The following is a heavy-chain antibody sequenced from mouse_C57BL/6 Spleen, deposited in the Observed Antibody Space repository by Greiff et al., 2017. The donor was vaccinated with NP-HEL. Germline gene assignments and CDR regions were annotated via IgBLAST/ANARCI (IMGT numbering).Heavy chain of an antibody. J-gene: IGHJ3*01. CDR1: GFNIKDYY. CDR3: ANILNYYGSPGWFAY. D-gene: IGHD1-1*01. Sequence: EVQLQESGAELVKPGASVKLSCTASGFNIKDYYMHWVKQRTEQGLEWIGRIDPEDGDTKYAPKFQGKATITADTSSNTAYLQLSSLTSEDTAVYYCANILNYYGSPGWFAYWGQGTLVTVSA. V-gene: IGHV14-2*01. CDR2: IDPEDGDT.